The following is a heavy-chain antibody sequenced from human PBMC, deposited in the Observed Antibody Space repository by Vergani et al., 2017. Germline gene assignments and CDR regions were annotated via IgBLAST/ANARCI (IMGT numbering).Heavy chain of an antibody. Sequence: EVQLVEPGGGLVQPGGSLRLSCAASGFTFSDHYMDWVRQAPGKGLEWFGRTRNKANSYTTEYAASVKGRFTIARDDSKNSLYLQMNSLKTEDTAVYYCARANLGVDYWAQGTLVTVSS. CDR2: TRNKANSYTT. V-gene: IGHV3-72*01. CDR1: GFTFSDHY. D-gene: IGHD5-24*01. CDR3: ARANLGVDY. J-gene: IGHJ4*02.